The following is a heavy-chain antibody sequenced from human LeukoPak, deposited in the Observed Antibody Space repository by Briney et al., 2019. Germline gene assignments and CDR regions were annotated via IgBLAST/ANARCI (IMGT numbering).Heavy chain of an antibody. CDR2: VSGSGGST. J-gene: IGHJ4*02. CDR3: AKDKTSGTYFDY. D-gene: IGHD1-26*01. CDR1: GFTFSNYD. V-gene: IGHV3-23*01. Sequence: GGSLRLSCAASGFTFSNYDMSWVRQAPGKGLEWVSAVSGSGGSTYYADSVKGGFTVSRDNSKNTLYLQMNSLSGEDTAVYHCAKDKTSGTYFDYWGQGAPVTVSS.